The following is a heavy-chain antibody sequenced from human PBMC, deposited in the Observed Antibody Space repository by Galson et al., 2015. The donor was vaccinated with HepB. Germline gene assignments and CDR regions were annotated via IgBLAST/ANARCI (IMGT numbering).Heavy chain of an antibody. D-gene: IGHD3-10*01. J-gene: IGHJ5*02. CDR1: GFSLSSSGVG. CDR3: AHRRSAMVRGADVAWFDP. Sequence: PALVKPTQTLTLTCTFSGFSLSSSGVGVGWIRQPPGKALEWLALIYWDGNERYSSSLKTRLTITKDTSKNQVFLTMTNMDPVDTATYHCAHRRSAMVRGADVAWFDPWGQGTLVTVSS. CDR2: IYWDGNE. V-gene: IGHV2-5*02.